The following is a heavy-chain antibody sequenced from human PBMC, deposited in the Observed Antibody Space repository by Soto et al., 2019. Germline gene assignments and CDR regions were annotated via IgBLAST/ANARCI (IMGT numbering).Heavy chain of an antibody. V-gene: IGHV1-2*02. CDR3: ARDLPEYDIVGATANFDY. CDR1: GYTFTGCY. Sequence: VSVKVSCKASGYTFTGCYMHWVRQAPGQGLEWMGWINPNSGGTKYAQKFQGRVTMTRDTCISTADMELSRLRSDDTAVYYCARDLPEYDIVGATANFDYWGQGTLVTVSS. CDR2: INPNSGGT. J-gene: IGHJ4*02. D-gene: IGHD1-26*01.